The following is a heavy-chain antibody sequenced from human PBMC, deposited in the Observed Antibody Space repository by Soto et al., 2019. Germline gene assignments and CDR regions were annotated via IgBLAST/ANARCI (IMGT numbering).Heavy chain of an antibody. Sequence: QVQLQESGPGLVKPSETLSLTCTVSGDSMTKYYWSWIRQPAGKGLEWIGRIYTSGSTNYNPSLKVRVTMSIDTSNNHFSLTLKSVTAADTAVYYCAMTVGAAYYVAFWGQGALVTVSS. CDR2: IYTSGST. CDR3: AMTVGAAYYVAF. V-gene: IGHV4-4*07. D-gene: IGHD1-26*01. J-gene: IGHJ4*02. CDR1: GDSMTKYY.